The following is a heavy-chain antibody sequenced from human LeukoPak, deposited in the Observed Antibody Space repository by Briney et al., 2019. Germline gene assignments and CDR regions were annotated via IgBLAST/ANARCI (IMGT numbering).Heavy chain of an antibody. CDR1: GGSISSSSYY. CDR2: IYYSGST. CDR3: ARDLGSYGSGSTGPYFDI. Sequence: SETLSLTCTVSGGSISSSSYYWGWIRQPPGKGLEWIGSIYYSGSTYYNPSLKSRVTISVDTSKNQFSLKLSSVTAADTAVYYCARDLGSYGSGSTGPYFDIWGQGTMVTVSS. D-gene: IGHD3-10*01. J-gene: IGHJ3*02. V-gene: IGHV4-39*07.